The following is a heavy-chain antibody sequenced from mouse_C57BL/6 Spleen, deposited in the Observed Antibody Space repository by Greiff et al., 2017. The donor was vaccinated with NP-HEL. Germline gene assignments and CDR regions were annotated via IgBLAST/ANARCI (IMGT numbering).Heavy chain of an antibody. V-gene: IGHV1-81*01. CDR2: IYPRSGNT. CDR1: GYTFTSYG. D-gene: IGHD3-2*02. CDR3: ATVTAQATLWAMDY. Sequence: QVQLKQSGAELARPGASVKLSCKASGYTFTSYGISWVKQRTGQGLEWIGEIYPRSGNTYYNEKFKGKATLTADKSSSTAYMELRSLTSEDSAVYFCATVTAQATLWAMDYWGQGTSVTVSS. J-gene: IGHJ4*01.